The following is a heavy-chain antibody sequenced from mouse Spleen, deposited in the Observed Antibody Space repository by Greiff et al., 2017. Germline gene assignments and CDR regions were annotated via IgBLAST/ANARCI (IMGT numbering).Heavy chain of an antibody. D-gene: IGHD2-2*01. CDR3: ARSIYYGYLYYAMDY. J-gene: IGHJ4*01. V-gene: IGHV1-7*01. CDR1: GYTFTSYW. CDR2: INPSTGYT. Sequence: VQLQQSGAELAKPGASVKMSCKASGYTFTSYWMHWVKQRPGQGLEWIGYINPSTGYTEYNQKFKDKATLTADKSSSTAYMQLSSLTSEDSAVYYCARSIYYGYLYYAMDYWGQGTSVTVSS.